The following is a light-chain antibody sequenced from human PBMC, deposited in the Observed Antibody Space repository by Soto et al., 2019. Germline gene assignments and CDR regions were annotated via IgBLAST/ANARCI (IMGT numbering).Light chain of an antibody. CDR3: QQYNNWPLT. CDR2: GAS. CDR1: QSVSSN. J-gene: IGKJ3*01. V-gene: IGKV3-15*01. Sequence: EIVMTQSPGTLSVSPEERATLSCRASQSVSSNLAWYQQKPGQAPRLLIYGASTRATGIPARFSGSGSGTEFTLTISSLQSEDFAVYYCQQYNNWPLTFGPGTKVDF.